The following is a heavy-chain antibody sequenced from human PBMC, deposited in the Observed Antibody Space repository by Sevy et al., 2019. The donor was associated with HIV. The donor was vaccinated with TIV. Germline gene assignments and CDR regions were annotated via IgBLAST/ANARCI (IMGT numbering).Heavy chain of an antibody. CDR3: ARAGYYDFWSGYYSYYYYYMDV. V-gene: IGHV3-48*02. Sequence: GSLRLSCAASGFTFSSYSMNWVRQAPGKGLEWVSYISSSSSTIYYADSVKGRFTISRDNAKNSLYLQMNSLRDEDTAVYYCARAGYYDFWSGYYSYYYYYMDVWGKGTTVTVSS. J-gene: IGHJ6*03. CDR1: GFTFSSYS. D-gene: IGHD3-3*01. CDR2: ISSSSSTI.